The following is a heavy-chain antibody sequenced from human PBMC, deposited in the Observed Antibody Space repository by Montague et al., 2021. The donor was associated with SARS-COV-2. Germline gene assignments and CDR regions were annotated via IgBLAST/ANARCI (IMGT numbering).Heavy chain of an antibody. J-gene: IGHJ4*02. Sequence: SLRLSCAASGFTFSYFEMNWVRQAPGKGLEWISYISGAGTTMYYADSVKGRFTISRDNAKNSLYLQMNSLRAEDTAVYYCARDLVVTDGISDYWGQGTLVTVSS. CDR3: ARDLVVTDGISDY. CDR1: GFTFSYFE. D-gene: IGHD2-8*02. CDR2: ISGAGTTM. V-gene: IGHV3-48*03.